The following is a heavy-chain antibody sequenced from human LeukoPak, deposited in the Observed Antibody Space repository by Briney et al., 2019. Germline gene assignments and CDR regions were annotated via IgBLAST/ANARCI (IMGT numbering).Heavy chain of an antibody. V-gene: IGHV3-11*01. Sequence: GGSLRLSCAASGFSFSESYMSWIRQAPGKGLEWVAYISGSGSSMYYADSVKGRFTISRGNARNSLHLHMSSLRADDTAVYYCARGKRRFDYWGQGTLVTVSS. J-gene: IGHJ4*02. CDR2: ISGSGSSM. CDR3: ARGKRRFDY. CDR1: GFSFSESY.